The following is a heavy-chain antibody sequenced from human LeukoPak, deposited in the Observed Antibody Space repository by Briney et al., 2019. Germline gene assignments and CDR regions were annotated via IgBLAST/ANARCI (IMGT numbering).Heavy chain of an antibody. J-gene: IGHJ4*02. Sequence: SSETLSLTCTVSGDSISSGSYYWSWIRQPAGKGLEWIGRMYSSGNTNYNPSLKGRVTISLDTSKNQFSLKLSSVTAADTAVYYCARAIWFGEGHDYWGQGTLVTVSS. CDR3: ARAIWFGEGHDY. D-gene: IGHD3-10*01. V-gene: IGHV4-61*02. CDR1: GDSISSGSYY. CDR2: MYSSGNT.